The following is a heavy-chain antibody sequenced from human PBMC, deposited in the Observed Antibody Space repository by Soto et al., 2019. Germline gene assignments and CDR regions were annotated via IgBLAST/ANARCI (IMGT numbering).Heavy chain of an antibody. D-gene: IGHD3-3*01. CDR3: ARVATIFGVVNWFDP. V-gene: IGHV1-18*01. J-gene: IGHJ5*02. CDR2: ISAYNGNT. CDR1: GYTFTSYG. Sequence: ASVKVSCKASGYTFTSYGISWVRQAPGQGLEWMGWISAYNGNTNYAQKLQGRVTMTTDTSTSTAYMELRGLRSDDTAVYYCARVATIFGVVNWFDPWGQGTLVTVSS.